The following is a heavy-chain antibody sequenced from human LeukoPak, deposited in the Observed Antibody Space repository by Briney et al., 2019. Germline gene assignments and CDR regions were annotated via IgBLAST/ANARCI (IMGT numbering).Heavy chain of an antibody. CDR2: IYSGGRT. CDR3: AKTITMPRGFYYYMDV. J-gene: IGHJ6*03. V-gene: IGHV3-53*01. D-gene: IGHD3-10*01. Sequence: GGSLRLSCAASGFTVSRNYMSWVRQAPGKGLEWVSIIYSGGRTYYADSVKGRFTISRDNSKNTLYLQMNSLRAEDTAVYYCAKTITMPRGFYYYMDVWGKGTTVTISS. CDR1: GFTVSRNY.